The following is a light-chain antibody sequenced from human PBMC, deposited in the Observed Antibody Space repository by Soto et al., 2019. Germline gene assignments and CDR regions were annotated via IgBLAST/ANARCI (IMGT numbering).Light chain of an antibody. CDR1: QSVSSD. CDR2: ASS. V-gene: IGKV3D-15*01. J-gene: IGKJ5*01. Sequence: EVMMTPSPAALSVSTGETATLSYRASQSVSSDLAWYQYKPGQAPRLLIYASSNRATGIPDRFSGSASGTDFTLTINRLEPEDFAVYYCQLYGISPHFGQGTRLAIK. CDR3: QLYGISPH.